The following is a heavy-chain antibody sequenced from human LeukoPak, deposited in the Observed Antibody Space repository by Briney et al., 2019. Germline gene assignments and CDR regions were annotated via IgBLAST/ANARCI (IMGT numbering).Heavy chain of an antibody. CDR1: GYTFNVHY. CDR2: INPSGGST. J-gene: IGHJ5*02. V-gene: IGHV1-46*02. CDR3: ARDNSVEDTAWWFVP. D-gene: IGHD4-23*01. Sequence: ASVKVSCKVSGYTFNVHYMHWVRQAPGQGLEWMGIINPSGGSTSYAQKFQGRVTMTRDMSTSTDYMELSSLRSEDTAVYYCARDNSVEDTAWWFVPWGQGALVTVSS.